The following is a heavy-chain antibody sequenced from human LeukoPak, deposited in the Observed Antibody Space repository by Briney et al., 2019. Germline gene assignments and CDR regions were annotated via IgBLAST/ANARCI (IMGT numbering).Heavy chain of an antibody. J-gene: IGHJ5*02. Sequence: GGSLRLSCAASGFTFSSYSMNWVRQAPGEGLEWVSSISSSSSYIYYADSVKGRFTISRDNAKNSLYLQMNSLRAEDTAVYYCARHYSSSSWFDPWGQGTLVTVSS. CDR1: GFTFSSYS. D-gene: IGHD6-6*01. CDR2: ISSSSSYI. V-gene: IGHV3-21*01. CDR3: ARHYSSSSWFDP.